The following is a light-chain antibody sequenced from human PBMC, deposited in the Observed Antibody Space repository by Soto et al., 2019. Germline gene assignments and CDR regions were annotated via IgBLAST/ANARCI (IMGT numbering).Light chain of an antibody. CDR1: SSDIGVYDF. V-gene: IGLV2-14*01. J-gene: IGLJ2*01. Sequence: QSALTQPASVSGSPGQSITISCTGTSSDIGVYDFVSWYQQHPAKAPKLLIYDVSYRPSGVSDRFSGSKSGNTASLTISGLQAEDEADYYCCSDTSSSTVLFGGGTKVTVL. CDR2: DVS. CDR3: CSDTSSSTVL.